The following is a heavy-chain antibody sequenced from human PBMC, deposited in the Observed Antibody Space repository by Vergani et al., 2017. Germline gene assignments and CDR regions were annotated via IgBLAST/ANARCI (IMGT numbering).Heavy chain of an antibody. V-gene: IGHV1-3*02. CDR3: ARDHQGPTTLDY. D-gene: IGHD1-26*01. CDR2: SNAGNGNT. J-gene: IGHJ4*02. Sequence: QVQLVQSGAEVKKPGASVKVSCKASGYTFTSYAMHWVRQAPGQRLEWMGWSNAGNGNTKYSQEFQGRVTITRDTSSTTAYMDLASLTSDDTAIYYCARDHQGPTTLDYWGQGSLVTVSS. CDR1: GYTFTSYA.